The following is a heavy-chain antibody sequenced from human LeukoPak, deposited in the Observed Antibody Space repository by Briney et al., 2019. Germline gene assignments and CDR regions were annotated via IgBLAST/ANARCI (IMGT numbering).Heavy chain of an antibody. D-gene: IGHD4-17*01. V-gene: IGHV3-48*03. CDR2: ISSSGSTI. CDR3: ARGLGTVTTFVDY. CDR1: GFTFSRYE. J-gene: IGHJ4*02. Sequence: PGGSLRLSCAASGFTFSRYEMNWVRQAPGKGLEWVSYISSSGSTIYYADSVKGRFTISRDDARNSLYLQMNSLRAEDTAVYYCARGLGTVTTFVDYWGQGTLVTVSS.